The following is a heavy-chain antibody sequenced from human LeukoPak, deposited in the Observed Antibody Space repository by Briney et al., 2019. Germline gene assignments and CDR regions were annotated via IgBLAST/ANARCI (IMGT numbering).Heavy chain of an antibody. Sequence: GGSLRLSCAASGFTFSRYWMNWVRHTPGKGLVWVSRINSDGSSTGYADSVKGRFTISRDNAKNTLDLQMNSLRAEDTAVYYCARVDCSGGSCYFYYWGRGNLV. CDR2: INSDGSST. CDR3: ARVDCSGGSCYFYY. V-gene: IGHV3-74*01. D-gene: IGHD2-15*01. J-gene: IGHJ4*02. CDR1: GFTFSRYW.